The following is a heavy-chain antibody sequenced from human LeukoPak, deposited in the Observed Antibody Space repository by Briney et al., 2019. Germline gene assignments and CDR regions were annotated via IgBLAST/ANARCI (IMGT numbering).Heavy chain of an antibody. CDR2: INHSGST. CDR3: ARWGYFESSGYFVVDY. V-gene: IGHV4-34*01. CDR1: GGSFSGYY. Sequence: KPSETLSLTCAVYGGSFSGYYWSWIRQPPGKGLEWIGEINHSGSTNYNPSLKSRVTISVDTSKNQFSLKLSSVTAADTATYYCARWGYFESSGYFVVDYWGQGALVTVSS. J-gene: IGHJ4*02. D-gene: IGHD3-22*01.